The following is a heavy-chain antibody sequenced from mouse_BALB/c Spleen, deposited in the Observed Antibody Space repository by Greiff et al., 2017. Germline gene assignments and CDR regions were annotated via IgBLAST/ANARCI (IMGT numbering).Heavy chain of an antibody. Sequence: EVKLMESGPDLVKPSQSLSLTCTVTGYSITSGYSWHWIRQFPGNKLEWMGYIHYSGSTNYNPSLTSRISITRDTSKNQFFLQLNSVTTEDTATYYCARELTGTSNFDYWGQGTTLTVSS. CDR3: ARELTGTSNFDY. J-gene: IGHJ2*01. V-gene: IGHV3-1*02. CDR1: GYSITSGYS. D-gene: IGHD4-1*01. CDR2: IHYSGST.